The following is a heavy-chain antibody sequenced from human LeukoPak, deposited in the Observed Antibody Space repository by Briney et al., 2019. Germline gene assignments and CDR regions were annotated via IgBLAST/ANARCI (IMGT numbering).Heavy chain of an antibody. CDR3: ARLPTDHYYYYYYYMDV. V-gene: IGHV4-39*01. Sequence: SETLSLTCTVSGGSISSSSYYWGWIRQPPGKGLEWIGSIYYSGSTYYNPSLKSRVTISVDTSKNQFSLKLSSVTAADTAVYYCARLPTDHYYYYYYYMDVWGRGTTVTISS. J-gene: IGHJ6*03. D-gene: IGHD4-17*01. CDR2: IYYSGST. CDR1: GGSISSSSYY.